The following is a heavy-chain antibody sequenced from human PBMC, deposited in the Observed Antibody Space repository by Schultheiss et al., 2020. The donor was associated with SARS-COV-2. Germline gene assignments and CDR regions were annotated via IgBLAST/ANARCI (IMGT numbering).Heavy chain of an antibody. Sequence: ASVKVSCKASGYTFTGYYIHWVRQAPGQGLEWMGWIKPNSGGTKYAQNFQGWVTMTRDTSISTAYMELSRLRSDDTAVYYCARGTDYYYYYGIDVWGQGTTVTVSS. CDR3: ARGTDYYYYYGIDV. D-gene: IGHD3/OR15-3a*01. V-gene: IGHV1-2*04. CDR1: GYTFTGYY. J-gene: IGHJ6*02. CDR2: IKPNSGGT.